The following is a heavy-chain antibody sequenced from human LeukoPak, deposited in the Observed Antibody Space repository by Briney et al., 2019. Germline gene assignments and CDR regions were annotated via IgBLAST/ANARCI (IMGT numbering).Heavy chain of an antibody. D-gene: IGHD2/OR15-2a*01. CDR3: ASGSNSLYADAFDI. CDR2: TYYRSKWYN. Sequence: SQTLSLTCAISGDXVSSNTATWNWIRQSPSRGLEWLGRTYYRSKWYNDYTVSLESRITINPDTPKNQFSLQLKSVTPEDTAVYYCASGSNSLYADAFDIWGQGTMVTVSS. V-gene: IGHV6-1*01. CDR1: GDXVSSNTAT. J-gene: IGHJ3*02.